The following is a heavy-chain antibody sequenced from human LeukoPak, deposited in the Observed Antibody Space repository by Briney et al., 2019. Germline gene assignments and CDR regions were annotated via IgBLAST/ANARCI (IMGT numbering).Heavy chain of an antibody. CDR1: GYTFTGYY. J-gene: IGHJ4*02. Sequence: GASVKVSCKASGYTFTGYYMHWVRQAPGQGLEWMGWINPNSGGTNYAQKFQGRATMTRDTSISTAYMELSRLRSDDTAVYYCARTTYYYDSSGYLRYWGQGTLVTVSS. D-gene: IGHD3-22*01. CDR2: INPNSGGT. V-gene: IGHV1-2*02. CDR3: ARTTYYYDSSGYLRY.